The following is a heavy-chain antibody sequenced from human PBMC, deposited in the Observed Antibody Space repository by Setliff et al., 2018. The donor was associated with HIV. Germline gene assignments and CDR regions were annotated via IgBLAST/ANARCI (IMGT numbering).Heavy chain of an antibody. J-gene: IGHJ4*02. CDR2: ISSSGNTI. D-gene: IGHD3-22*01. CDR1: GFTVSSNY. V-gene: IGHV3-48*04. Sequence: GSLRLSCAASGFTVSSNYMSWVRQAPGKGLEWISYISSSGNTIYYADSVKGRFTISRDNAKNTLYLQMNSLRAEDTAVYYCARDLSYDYDRSSDTFDYWGQETLVTVSS. CDR3: ARDLSYDYDRSSDTFDY.